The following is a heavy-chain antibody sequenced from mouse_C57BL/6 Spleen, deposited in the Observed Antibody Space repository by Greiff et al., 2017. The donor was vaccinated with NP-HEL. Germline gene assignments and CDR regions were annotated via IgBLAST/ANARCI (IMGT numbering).Heavy chain of an antibody. J-gene: IGHJ1*03. D-gene: IGHD4-1*01. CDR2: ISYSGST. CDR3: ARANWDGGYFDV. CDR1: GYSITSGYD. V-gene: IGHV3-1*01. Sequence: EVKVEESGPGMVKPSQSLSLTCTVTGYSITSGYDWHWIRHFPGNKLEWMGYISYSGSTNYNPSLKSRISITHDTSKNHFFLKLNSVTTEDTATYYCARANWDGGYFDVWGTGTTVTVSS.